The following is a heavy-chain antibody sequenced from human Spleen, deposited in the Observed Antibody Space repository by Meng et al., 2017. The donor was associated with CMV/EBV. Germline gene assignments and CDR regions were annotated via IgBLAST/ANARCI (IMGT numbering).Heavy chain of an antibody. CDR3: ARRGPLVGARSSDY. CDR2: MNPNSGNT. V-gene: IGHV1-8*02. D-gene: IGHD1-26*01. CDR1: GGTFSSYA. Sequence: ASVKVSCKASGGTFSSYAISWVRQAPGQGLEWMGWMNPNSGNTGYAQKFQGRVTMTRNTSISTAYMELSSLRSEDTAVYYCARRGPLVGARSSDYWGQGTLVTVSS. J-gene: IGHJ4*02.